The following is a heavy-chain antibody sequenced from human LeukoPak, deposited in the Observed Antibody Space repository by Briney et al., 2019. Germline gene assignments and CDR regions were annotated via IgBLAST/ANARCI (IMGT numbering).Heavy chain of an antibody. CDR2: MNPNSGNT. D-gene: IGHD6-19*01. J-gene: IGHJ4*02. CDR1: GYTFTGYY. Sequence: GASVKVSCKASGYTFTGYYMHWVRQAPGQGLEWMGWMNPNSGNTGYAQKFQGRVTITRNTSISTAYMELSSLRSEDTAVYYCARVHSSGWYVYWGQGTLVTVSS. V-gene: IGHV1-8*03. CDR3: ARVHSSGWYVY.